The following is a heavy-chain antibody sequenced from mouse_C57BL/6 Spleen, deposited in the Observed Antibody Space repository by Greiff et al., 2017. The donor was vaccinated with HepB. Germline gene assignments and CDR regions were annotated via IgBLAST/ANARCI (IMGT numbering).Heavy chain of an antibody. V-gene: IGHV2-2*01. CDR2: IWSGGST. CDR1: GFSLTSYG. Sequence: QVQLKESGPGLVQPSQSLSITCTVSGFSLTSYGVHWVRQSPGKGLEWLGVIWSGGSTDYNAAFISRLSISKDNSKSQVFFKMNSLQADDTAIYYCARNWGTTVVTNFDYWGQGTTLTVSS. J-gene: IGHJ2*01. D-gene: IGHD1-1*01. CDR3: ARNWGTTVVTNFDY.